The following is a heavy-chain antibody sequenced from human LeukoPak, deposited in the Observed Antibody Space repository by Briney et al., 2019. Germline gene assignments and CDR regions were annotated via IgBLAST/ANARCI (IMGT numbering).Heavy chain of an antibody. CDR1: GGSISSSSYY. V-gene: IGHV4-39*01. CDR2: IYYSGST. CDR3: ARQDDVLDY. D-gene: IGHD1-1*01. J-gene: IGHJ4*02. Sequence: KPSETLSLTCTVSGGSISSSSYYWGWIRQPPGKGLEWIGSIYYSGSTYYNPSLKSRVTISVDTSKNQFSLKLSSVTAADTAVYYCARQDDVLDYWGQGTLVTVSS.